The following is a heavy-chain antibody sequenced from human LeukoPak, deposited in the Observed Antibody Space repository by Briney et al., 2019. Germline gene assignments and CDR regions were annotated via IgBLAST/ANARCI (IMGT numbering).Heavy chain of an antibody. Sequence: GGSLRLSCIASRFIFSDYAMSWVRQAPGKGLEWVSGVSGSGKITNYADSVKGRFIISRDNSKKKLYLQMNSLRAEDTAFYYCAKAELGVDTFFDYWGQGTLVTVSS. CDR3: AKAELGVDTFFDY. J-gene: IGHJ4*02. D-gene: IGHD3-3*01. CDR2: VSGSGKIT. CDR1: RFIFSDYA. V-gene: IGHV3-23*01.